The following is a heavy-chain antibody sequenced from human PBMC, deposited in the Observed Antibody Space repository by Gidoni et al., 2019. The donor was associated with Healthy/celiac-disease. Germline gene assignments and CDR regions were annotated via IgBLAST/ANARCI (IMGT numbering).Heavy chain of an antibody. V-gene: IGHV5-51*01. CDR3: ARLSYCSGGSCYSVGWFDP. D-gene: IGHD2-15*01. Sequence: EVQLVQSGAEVKKPGESLKISCKGSGYSFTSYWIGWVRQMPGKGLEWMGIIYPGDSDTRYSPSFQGQVTISADKSISTAYLQWSSLKASDTAMYYCARLSYCSGGSCYSVGWFDPWGQGTLVTVSS. CDR2: IYPGDSDT. CDR1: GYSFTSYW. J-gene: IGHJ5*02.